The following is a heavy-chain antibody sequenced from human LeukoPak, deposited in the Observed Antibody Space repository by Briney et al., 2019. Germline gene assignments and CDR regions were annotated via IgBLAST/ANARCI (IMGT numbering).Heavy chain of an antibody. CDR1: GGSISSYY. J-gene: IGHJ5*02. D-gene: IGHD3-22*01. V-gene: IGHV4-4*09. CDR3: ARNYYYDSSGYINWFDP. CDR2: IYTSGGT. Sequence: SETLSLTCTVSGGSISSYYWSWIRQPPGKGLEWIGYIYTSGGTNYNPSLKSRVTISVDTSKNQFSLKLSSVTAADTAVYYCARNYYYDSSGYINWFDPWGQGTLVTVSS.